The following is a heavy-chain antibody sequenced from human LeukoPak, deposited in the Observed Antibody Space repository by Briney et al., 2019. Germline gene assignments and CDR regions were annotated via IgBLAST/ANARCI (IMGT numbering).Heavy chain of an antibody. CDR1: GYTLTSYD. J-gene: IGHJ6*02. CDR3: ARGAGTNYYHGMDV. CDR2: MNPNSGNT. Sequence: ASVKVSCKASGYTLTSYDINWVRQATGQGLEWMGWMNPNSGNTGYAQKFQGRVTMTRDTSISTAYMELSSLRSEDTAVYYCARGAGTNYYHGMDVWGQGTTVTVSS. V-gene: IGHV1-8*01. D-gene: IGHD6-19*01.